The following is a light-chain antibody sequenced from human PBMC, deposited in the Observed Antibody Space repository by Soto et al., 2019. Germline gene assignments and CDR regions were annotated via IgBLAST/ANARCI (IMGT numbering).Light chain of an antibody. CDR2: AAS. J-gene: IGKJ1*01. V-gene: IGKV1-39*01. Sequence: DLQMTQSPSSLSASVGDRVTITCRASQSISTYLNWYQQNPGKAPKLLIYAASSLQSGVPSKFSGSESGTDFTLSISSLQPEDFATYYCQQSYSTPRTFGQGTKVEMK. CDR1: QSISTY. CDR3: QQSYSTPRT.